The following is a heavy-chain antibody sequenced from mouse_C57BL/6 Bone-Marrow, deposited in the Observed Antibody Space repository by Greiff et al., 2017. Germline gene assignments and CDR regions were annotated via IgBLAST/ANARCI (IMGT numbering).Heavy chain of an antibody. CDR3: ASLRAWFAY. Sequence: EVKLMESGPGLVKPSQSLSLTCSVTGYSITSGYYWNWIRQFPGNKLEWMGYISYDGSNNYNPSLKNRISITRDTSKNQFFLKLNSVTTEDTATYYCASLRAWFAYWGQGTLVTVSA. V-gene: IGHV3-6*01. CDR2: ISYDGSN. D-gene: IGHD1-1*01. CDR1: GYSITSGYY. J-gene: IGHJ3*01.